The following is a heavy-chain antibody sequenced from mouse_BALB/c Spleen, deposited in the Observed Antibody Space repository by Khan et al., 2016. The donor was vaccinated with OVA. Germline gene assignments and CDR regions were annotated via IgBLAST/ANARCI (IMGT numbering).Heavy chain of an antibody. CDR3: ARMYGGDFDY. J-gene: IGHJ2*01. V-gene: IGHV3-2*02. CDR2: ISYSGNT. CDR1: GYSITSDYA. D-gene: IGHD2-10*02. Sequence: EVKLLESGPGLVKPSQSLSLTCTVTGYSITSDYAWNWIRQFPGNRLEWIGFISYSGNTNYNPSLKSRISVTRDTSKNHFFLQLNSVTTEDTATYYCARMYGGDFDYWGQGTTLTVSS.